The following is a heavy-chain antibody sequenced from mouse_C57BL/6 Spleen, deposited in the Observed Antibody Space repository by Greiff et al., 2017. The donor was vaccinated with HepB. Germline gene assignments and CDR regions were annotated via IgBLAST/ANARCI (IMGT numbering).Heavy chain of an antibody. CDR1: GFNIKDYY. CDR3: SYYYGSSYVWFAY. D-gene: IGHD1-1*01. Sequence: VQLKQSGAELVRPGASVKLCCTASGFNIKDYYMHWVKQRPEQGLEWIGRIDPEDGDTEYAPKFQGKATMTADTSSNTAYLQLSSLTSEDASVYYCSYYYGSSYVWFAYCVQVTLVTVSA. J-gene: IGHJ3*01. CDR2: IDPEDGDT. V-gene: IGHV14-1*01.